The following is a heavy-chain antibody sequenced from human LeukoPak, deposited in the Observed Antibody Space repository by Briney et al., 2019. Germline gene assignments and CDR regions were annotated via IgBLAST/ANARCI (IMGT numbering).Heavy chain of an antibody. CDR1: GGSISSSSYY. Sequence: PSETLSLTCTVSGGSISSSSYYWGWLRQPPGKGLEWIGSIYYSGSTHYNPSLKSRVTISVDTSKNQFSLKLSSVTAADTAVYYCARNENPDYGGNEYDYWGQGTLVTVSS. V-gene: IGHV4-39*01. J-gene: IGHJ4*02. CDR3: ARNENPDYGGNEYDY. CDR2: IYYSGST. D-gene: IGHD4-23*01.